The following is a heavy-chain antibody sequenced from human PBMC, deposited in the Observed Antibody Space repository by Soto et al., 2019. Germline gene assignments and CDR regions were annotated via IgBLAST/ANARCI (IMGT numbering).Heavy chain of an antibody. CDR1: GFTFSSYW. J-gene: IGHJ4*02. CDR2: INSDGSST. V-gene: IGHV3-74*01. D-gene: IGHD2-15*01. Sequence: EVQLVESGGGLVQPGGSLRLSCAASGFTFSSYWMHWVRQAPGKGLVWVSRINSDGSSTSYADSVEGRFTISRDNAKNTLYLQMNSLRAEDTAVYYCARVAERGLLPDYWGQGTLVTVSS. CDR3: ARVAERGLLPDY.